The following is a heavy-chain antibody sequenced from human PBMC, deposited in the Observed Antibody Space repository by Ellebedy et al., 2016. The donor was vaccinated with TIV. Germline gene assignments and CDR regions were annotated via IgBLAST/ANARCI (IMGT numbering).Heavy chain of an antibody. CDR2: ISGSGGST. CDR1: GFTFSSYA. Sequence: GESLKISXAASGFTFSSYAMSWVRQAPGKGLEWVSAISGSGGSTYYADSVKGRFTISRDNSKNTLYLQLNSLRAEDTAVYYCAKDLAGDSSGYRGCFDYWGQGTLVTVSS. D-gene: IGHD3-22*01. CDR3: AKDLAGDSSGYRGCFDY. V-gene: IGHV3-23*01. J-gene: IGHJ4*02.